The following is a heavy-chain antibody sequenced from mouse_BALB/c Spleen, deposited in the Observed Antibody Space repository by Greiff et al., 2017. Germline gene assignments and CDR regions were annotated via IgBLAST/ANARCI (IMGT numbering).Heavy chain of an antibody. CDR1: GYAFSSYW. J-gene: IGHJ1*01. CDR3: ALYYGKGNWYFDV. CDR2: IYPGDGDT. Sequence: VQLQQSGAELVRPGSSVKISCKASGYAFSSYWMNWVKQRPGQGLEWIGQIYPGDGDTNYNGKFKGKATLTADKSSSTAYMQLSSLTSEDSAVYFCALYYGKGNWYFDVWGAGTTVTASS. D-gene: IGHD2-1*01. V-gene: IGHV1-80*01.